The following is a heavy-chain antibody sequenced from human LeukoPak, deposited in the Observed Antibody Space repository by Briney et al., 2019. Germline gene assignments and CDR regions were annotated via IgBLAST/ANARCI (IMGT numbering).Heavy chain of an antibody. CDR2: ISISGSKT. V-gene: IGHV3-23*01. Sequence: GGSLRLSCAASEFDFSSHAMTWVRQAPGKGLEWVSAISISGSKTYYADSVKGRFTISRDNSKSTPYLQMNSLRAEDTAVYYCANEIRPNDYWGQGTQVTVSS. CDR3: ANEIRPNDY. J-gene: IGHJ4*02. D-gene: IGHD4-17*01. CDR1: EFDFSSHA.